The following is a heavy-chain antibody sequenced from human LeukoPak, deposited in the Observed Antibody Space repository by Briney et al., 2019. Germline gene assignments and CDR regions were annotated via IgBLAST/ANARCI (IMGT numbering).Heavy chain of an antibody. CDR1: GFTFSSYA. Sequence: GGSLRLSCAASGFTFSSYAMHWVRQAPGKGLEWVAVISYDGSNKYYADSVKGRFTISRDNSKSTLYLQMNSLRAEDTAVYYCARDRQDCSSTSCYFDWYYFDYWGQGTLVTVSS. CDR2: ISYDGSNK. V-gene: IGHV3-30-3*01. D-gene: IGHD2-2*01. J-gene: IGHJ4*02. CDR3: ARDRQDCSSTSCYFDWYYFDY.